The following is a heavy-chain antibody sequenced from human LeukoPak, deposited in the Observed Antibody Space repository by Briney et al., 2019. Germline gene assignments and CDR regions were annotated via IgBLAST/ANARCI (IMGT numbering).Heavy chain of an antibody. Sequence: ASVKVSCKVSGYTLTELSMHWVRQAPGKGLEWMGGIDPEDGETIYAQKFQGRVTMTEDTSTDTAYMELSSLRSEDTAVYYCATDKGGATPQAFDIWGQGTMVTVSS. D-gene: IGHD1-26*01. CDR2: IDPEDGET. V-gene: IGHV1-24*01. CDR1: GYTLTELS. CDR3: ATDKGGATPQAFDI. J-gene: IGHJ3*02.